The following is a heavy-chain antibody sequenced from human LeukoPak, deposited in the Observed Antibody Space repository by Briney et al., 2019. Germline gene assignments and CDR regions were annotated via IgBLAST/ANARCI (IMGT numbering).Heavy chain of an antibody. Sequence: SVKVSCKASGFTFTSSAVQWVRQARGQRLEWIGWILVGSGNTNYAQKFQERVTITRDMSTSTAYMELSSLRSEDTAVYYCAAARRDCSSTSCLDAFDIWGQGTMVTVSS. J-gene: IGHJ3*02. CDR3: AAARRDCSSTSCLDAFDI. CDR1: GFTFTSSA. D-gene: IGHD2-2*01. CDR2: ILVGSGNT. V-gene: IGHV1-58*01.